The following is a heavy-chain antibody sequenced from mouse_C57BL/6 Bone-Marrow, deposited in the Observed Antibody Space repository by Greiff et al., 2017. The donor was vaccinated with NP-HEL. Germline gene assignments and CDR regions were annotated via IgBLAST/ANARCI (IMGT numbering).Heavy chain of an antibody. CDR2: IHPNSGST. CDR3: AREGVGFLVLY. J-gene: IGHJ2*01. Sequence: QVQLQQPGAELVKPGASVKLSCKASGYTFTSYWMHWVKQSPGQGLEWIGMIHPNSGSTNYNEKFKSKATLTVDKSSSTAYMQLSSLTSEDSAVYYCAREGVGFLVLYWGQGTTLTVSS. CDR1: GYTFTSYW. D-gene: IGHD2-10*02. V-gene: IGHV1-64*01.